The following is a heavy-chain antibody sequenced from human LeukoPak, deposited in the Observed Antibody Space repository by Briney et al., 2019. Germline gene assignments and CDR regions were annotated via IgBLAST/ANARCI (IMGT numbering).Heavy chain of an antibody. Sequence: GGSLRLSCAASGFAFSSYTMNWVRQAPGKGLEWVSFISTSSSYIYYADSVKGRFTISRDNSKNTLYLERSSLRAEDTAVYYCAKSGYNYDSNAYPFIDYWGQGTLVTVSS. V-gene: IGHV3-21*04. CDR3: AKSGYNYDSNAYPFIDY. D-gene: IGHD3-22*01. J-gene: IGHJ4*02. CDR2: ISTSSSYI. CDR1: GFAFSSYT.